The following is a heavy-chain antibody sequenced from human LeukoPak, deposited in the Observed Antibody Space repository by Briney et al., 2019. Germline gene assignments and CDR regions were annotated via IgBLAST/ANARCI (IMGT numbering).Heavy chain of an antibody. D-gene: IGHD3-22*01. CDR1: GFTFGDYA. V-gene: IGHV3-49*04. CDR3: TTDSYYDSSGYYNDY. CDR2: IRSKAYGGTT. Sequence: GGSLRLSCTASGFTFGDYAMSWVRQAPGKGLEWVGFIRSKAYGGTTEYAASVKGRFTISRDDSKNTLYLQMNSLKTEDTAVYYCTTDSYYDSSGYYNDYWGQGTLVTVSS. J-gene: IGHJ4*02.